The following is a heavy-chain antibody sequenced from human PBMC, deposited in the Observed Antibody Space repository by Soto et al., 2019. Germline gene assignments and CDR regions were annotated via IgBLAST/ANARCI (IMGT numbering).Heavy chain of an antibody. Sequence: QVQLQESGPGLVKPSATLSLTCAVSGYSISSSNWWGWIRQPPGKGLEWIGYIYYSGTTYYNPSLKSRVIMSVDTSKNQFSLKLTSVTAVDTAVYYCARREIQGPIDYWGQGTLVTVSS. CDR1: GYSISSSNW. J-gene: IGHJ4*02. CDR2: IYYSGTT. V-gene: IGHV4-28*01. CDR3: ARREIQGPIDY. D-gene: IGHD1-26*01.